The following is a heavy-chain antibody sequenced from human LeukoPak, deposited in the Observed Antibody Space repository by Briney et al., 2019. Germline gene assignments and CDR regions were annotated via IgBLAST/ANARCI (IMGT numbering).Heavy chain of an antibody. V-gene: IGHV1-69*04. CDR2: IIPILGIA. D-gene: IGHD6-19*01. J-gene: IGHJ3*02. Sequence: ASVKVSCKASGGTFSSYAISWVRQAPGQGLEWMGRIIPILGIANYAQKFQGRVTITADKSTSTAYMELSSLRSEDTAVYYCARGAGDSSGKLDIWGQGTMVTVSS. CDR3: ARGAGDSSGKLDI. CDR1: GGTFSSYA.